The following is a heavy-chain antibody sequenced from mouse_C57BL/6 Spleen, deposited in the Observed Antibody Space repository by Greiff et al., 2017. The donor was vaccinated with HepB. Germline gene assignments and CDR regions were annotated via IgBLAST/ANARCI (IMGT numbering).Heavy chain of an antibody. CDR1: GFNIKDDY. Sequence: EVQLVESGAELVRPGASVKLSCTASGFNIKDDYMHWVKQRPEQGLEWIGWIDPENGDTEYASKFQGKATITADTSSNTAYLQLSSLTSEDTAVYYCATDGSSSAGFAYWGQGTLVTVST. CDR2: IDPENGDT. V-gene: IGHV14-4*01. J-gene: IGHJ3*01. D-gene: IGHD1-1*01. CDR3: ATDGSSSAGFAY.